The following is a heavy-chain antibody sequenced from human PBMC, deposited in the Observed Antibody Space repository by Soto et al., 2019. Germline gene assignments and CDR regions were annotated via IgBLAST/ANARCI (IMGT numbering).Heavy chain of an antibody. V-gene: IGHV4-59*01. CDR1: GGSISSYY. J-gene: IGHJ3*02. D-gene: IGHD6-13*01. Sequence: QVQLQASGPGLVKPSETLSLTCTVTGGSISSYYWSWIRQPPGKGLEWLGYLYYSGSTNYNPSLKRRVTMSVDTSKNEFSLKLSSVTAAGTAVYYCARGIYSSSYLDIWGQGTMVAVSS. CDR3: ARGIYSSSYLDI. CDR2: LYYSGST.